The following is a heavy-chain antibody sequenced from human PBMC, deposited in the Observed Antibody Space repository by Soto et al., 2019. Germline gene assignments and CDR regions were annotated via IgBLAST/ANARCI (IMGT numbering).Heavy chain of an antibody. Sequence: ASVKVSCKASGYTFTSYDINWVRQATGQGLEWMGWMNPNSGNTGYAQKFQGRVTMTRNTSISTAYVELSSLRSEDTAVYYCARGITIFGVVPGWGQGTLVTVSS. CDR2: MNPNSGNT. CDR1: GYTFTSYD. D-gene: IGHD3-3*01. J-gene: IGHJ4*02. V-gene: IGHV1-8*01. CDR3: ARGITIFGVVPG.